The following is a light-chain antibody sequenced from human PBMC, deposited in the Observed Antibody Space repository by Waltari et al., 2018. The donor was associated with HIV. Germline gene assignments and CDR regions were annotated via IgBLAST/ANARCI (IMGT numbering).Light chain of an antibody. CDR2: GAS. CDR3: QQYNNWPPIT. J-gene: IGKJ5*01. V-gene: IGKV3-15*01. Sequence: EIVMTQSPATLSVSPGERATLSCRASQSVSSNLVWYQQKPSQAPRLLIYGASTRATGIPARFSCSGSGTDFTLTISSLQSEDFAVYYCQQYNNWPPITFGQGTRLEIK. CDR1: QSVSSN.